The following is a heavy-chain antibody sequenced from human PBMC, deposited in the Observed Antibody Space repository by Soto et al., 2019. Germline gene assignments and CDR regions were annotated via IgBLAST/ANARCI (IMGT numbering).Heavy chain of an antibody. V-gene: IGHV3-30*03. CDR2: IGDDGSAK. CDR3: AREAAHDLSYLDF. J-gene: IGHJ2*01. D-gene: IGHD1-1*01. CDR1: GFSFGAHG. Sequence: QVQLVESGGAVVQPGRSLRLSCAGSGFSFGAHGMHWVRQSPGKGLEWVAVIGDDGSAKVYTDSVKGRFTLSRANSMNTLHMEMDSLREEDTAVYYCAREAAHDLSYLDFWGRGTLVTVSS.